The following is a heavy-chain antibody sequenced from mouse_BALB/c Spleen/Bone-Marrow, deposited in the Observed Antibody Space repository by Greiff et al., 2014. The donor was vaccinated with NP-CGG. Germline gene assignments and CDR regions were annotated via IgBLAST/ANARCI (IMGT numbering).Heavy chain of an antibody. J-gene: IGHJ4*01. Sequence: QVQLKESGAELVKPGASVKLSCKASGYTFTSYWVHWVKQRPGQGLEWIGEINPSNGRTNYNEKFKSKATLTVDKSSSTAYMQLSSLTSEDSAVYYCAREGNYYGSIAMDYWGQGTSVTVSS. D-gene: IGHD1-1*01. CDR3: AREGNYYGSIAMDY. CDR2: INPSNGRT. CDR1: GYTFTSYW. V-gene: IGHV1S81*02.